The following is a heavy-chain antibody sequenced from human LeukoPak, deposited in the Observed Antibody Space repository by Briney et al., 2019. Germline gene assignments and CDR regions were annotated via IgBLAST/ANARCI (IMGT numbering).Heavy chain of an antibody. CDR1: GLTFSTYW. V-gene: IGHV3-7*01. Sequence: AGGSLRLSCAVSGLTFSTYWMSWVRQAPGQGLEWVANVKHDGSEKYYVDSVKGRFTISRDNAKNSLYLQMNSLRAEDTAVYYCARWVQNGNWFDPWGQGTLVTVSS. J-gene: IGHJ5*02. CDR2: VKHDGSEK. CDR3: ARWVQNGNWFDP.